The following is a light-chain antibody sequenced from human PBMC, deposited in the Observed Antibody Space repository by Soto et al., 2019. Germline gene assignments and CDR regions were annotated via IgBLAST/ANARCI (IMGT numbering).Light chain of an antibody. Sequence: DIQLTQSPSFLSASVGDRVTITCRASQGISSYLAWYQQTPGKAPKLLIYASSTLQSGVPSRFSGSGSGTEFTLTISNLQPEDFATYFCQQLSACPITFGQGTRL. CDR2: ASS. CDR1: QGISSY. V-gene: IGKV1-9*01. CDR3: QQLSACPIT. J-gene: IGKJ5*01.